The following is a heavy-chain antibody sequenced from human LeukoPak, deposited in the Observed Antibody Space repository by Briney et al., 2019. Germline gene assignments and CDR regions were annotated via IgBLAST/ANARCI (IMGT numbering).Heavy chain of an antibody. CDR3: ARDRRYYFDY. CDR2: ISYDSNYR. CDR1: GFTFSHYP. V-gene: IGHV3-30*01. J-gene: IGHJ4*02. Sequence: PGGSLRLFCAASGFTFSHYPMHWVRQAPGKGLEWLAVISYDSNYRYYADSVKGRFTISRGNSNNTLYLQIDSLRPEDTAMYFCARDRRYYFDYWGQGTLVTVSS.